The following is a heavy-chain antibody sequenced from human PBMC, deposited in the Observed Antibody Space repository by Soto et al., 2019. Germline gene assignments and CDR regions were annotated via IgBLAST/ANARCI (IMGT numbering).Heavy chain of an antibody. Sequence: EVQLVESGGGLIQPGGSLRLSCAASGFTVSSNYMSWVRQAPGKGLEWVSVIYSGGSTYYADSVKGRFTISRDNSKNTLNLQMNSLRAEDTAVYYCARDRRGTTAYYYGMDVWGQGTTVTVSS. J-gene: IGHJ6*02. D-gene: IGHD4-17*01. CDR2: IYSGGST. CDR1: GFTVSSNY. V-gene: IGHV3-53*01. CDR3: ARDRRGTTAYYYGMDV.